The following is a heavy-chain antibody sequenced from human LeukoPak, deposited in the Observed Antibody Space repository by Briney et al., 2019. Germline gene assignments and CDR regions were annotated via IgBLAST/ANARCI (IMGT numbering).Heavy chain of an antibody. V-gene: IGHV3-23*01. CDR2: ISGSGGTT. CDR3: AKEGIVVVPAATTPLHFDY. CDR1: GFTFSSYA. J-gene: IGHJ4*02. D-gene: IGHD2-2*01. Sequence: GGSLRLSCAACGFTFSSYAMSWVRQAPGKVLECVSGISGSGGTTYYAGSVKGRFTISRDNSKNTLYLQMTSLRAEDTAIYYCAKEGIVVVPAATTPLHFDYWGQGTLVTVSS.